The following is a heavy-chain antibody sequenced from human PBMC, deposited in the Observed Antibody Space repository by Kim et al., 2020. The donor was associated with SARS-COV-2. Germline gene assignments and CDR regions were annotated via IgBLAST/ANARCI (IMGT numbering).Heavy chain of an antibody. CDR3: AHRLHPHVAAGWQWGDFDS. D-gene: IGHD6-13*01. J-gene: IGHJ4*02. Sequence: SGPTLVNPTQTLTLTCTFSGFSLSTSGVGVGWIRQPPGEALEWLALIYWDNDRRYSPSLKNRLTLSKDTSKNQVVLTMTNMAPVDTATYYCAHRLHPHVAAGWQWGDFDSWGQGVLVTVSS. CDR2: IYWDNDR. CDR1: GFSLSTSGVG. V-gene: IGHV2-5*02.